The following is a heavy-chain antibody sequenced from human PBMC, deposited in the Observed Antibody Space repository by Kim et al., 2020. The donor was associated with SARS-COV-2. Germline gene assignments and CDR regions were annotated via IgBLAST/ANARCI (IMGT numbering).Heavy chain of an antibody. CDR2: INHSGST. CDR3: ARVTRQLPDNYYYYYYGMDV. CDR1: GGSFSGYY. Sequence: SETLSLTCAVYGGSFSGYYWSWIRQPPGKGLEWIGEINHSGSTNYNPSLKSRVTISVDTSKNQFSLKLSSVTAADTAVYYCARVTRQLPDNYYYYYYGMDVWGQGTTVTVSS. J-gene: IGHJ6*02. V-gene: IGHV4-34*01. D-gene: IGHD2-2*01.